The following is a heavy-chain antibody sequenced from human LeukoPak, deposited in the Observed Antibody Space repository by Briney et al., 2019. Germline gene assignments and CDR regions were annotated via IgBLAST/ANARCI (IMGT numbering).Heavy chain of an antibody. D-gene: IGHD6-19*01. CDR2: FYRGDST. CDR3: ANRLHYSSWTWFDP. V-gene: IGHV3-53*01. J-gene: IGHJ5*02. Sequence: GGSLRLSCAASGFTVSSSYMYWVRQAPGKGLEWVSFFYRGDSTYYAESVRGRFTISRDNSKNTLYLLMNSLIPEDTAVYYCANRLHYSSWTWFDPWGQGTLVTVSS. CDR1: GFTVSSSY.